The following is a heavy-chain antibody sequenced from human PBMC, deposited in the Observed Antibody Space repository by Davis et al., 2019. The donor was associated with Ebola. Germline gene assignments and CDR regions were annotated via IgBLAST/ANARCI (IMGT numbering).Heavy chain of an antibody. CDR1: GGSISSSY. CDR3: ARGTRGYSYGRYWYFDL. CDR2: IYYSGTT. J-gene: IGHJ2*01. Sequence: SETLSLTCTVSGGSISSSYWSWIRQPPGKGLEWIGYIYYSGTTNYNPSLKSRVTISVDTSKNQFSLKLSSVTAADTAVYYCARGTRGYSYGRYWYFDLWGRGTLVTVSS. D-gene: IGHD5-18*01. V-gene: IGHV4-59*12.